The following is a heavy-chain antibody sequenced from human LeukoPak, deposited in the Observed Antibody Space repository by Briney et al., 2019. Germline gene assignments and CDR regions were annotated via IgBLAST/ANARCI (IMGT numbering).Heavy chain of an antibody. CDR1: GFTVSSNY. CDR3: ARPPALHYYDSSTSGGAFDI. V-gene: IGHV3-53*01. J-gene: IGHJ3*02. CDR2: IHSGGNT. D-gene: IGHD3-22*01. Sequence: GGSLRLSCAASGFTVSSNYMSWVRQAPGKGLEWVSIIHSGGNTYYADSVKGRFTISRDNSKNTLYLQMNSLRAEDTAVYYCARPPALHYYDSSTSGGAFDIWGQGTMVTVSS.